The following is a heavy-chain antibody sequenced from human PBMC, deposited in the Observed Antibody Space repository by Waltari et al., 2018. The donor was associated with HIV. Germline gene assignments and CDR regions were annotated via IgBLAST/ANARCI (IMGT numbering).Heavy chain of an antibody. CDR2: IDSGDST. CDR3: AMGIXXXLFDS. J-gene: IGHJ4*02. Sequence: EVXPVETGXGLXQPGGSLRLPCADSGFXXNAXYIKWVSQAPGKGLELVSVIDSGDSTLYADSVRGXFTISRDRATNAPFLQMXSLRVEDTAMYYCAMGIXXXLFDSWDRGTXVXXSA. D-gene: IGHD7-27*01. V-gene: IGHV3-53*02. CDR1: GFXXNAXY.